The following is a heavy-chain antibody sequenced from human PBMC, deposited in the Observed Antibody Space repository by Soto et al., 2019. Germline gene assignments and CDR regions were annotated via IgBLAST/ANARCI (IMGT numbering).Heavy chain of an antibody. CDR2: ISYDGSNK. CDR1: GFTFSSYG. CDR3: AKDGDGDYVSYFDY. Sequence: QVQLVESGGGVVQPGRSLRLSRAASGFTFSSYGMHWVRQAPGKGLEWVAVISYDGSNKYYADSVKGRFTISRDNSKNTLYLQMNSLRAEDTAVYYCAKDGDGDYVSYFDYWGQGTLVTVSS. J-gene: IGHJ4*02. V-gene: IGHV3-30*18. D-gene: IGHD4-17*01.